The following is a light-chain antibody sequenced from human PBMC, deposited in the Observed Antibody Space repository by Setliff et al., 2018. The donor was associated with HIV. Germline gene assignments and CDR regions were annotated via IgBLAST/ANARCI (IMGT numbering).Light chain of an antibody. CDR3: SSYTSSNTLV. V-gene: IGLV2-14*01. CDR2: EVS. J-gene: IGLJ1*01. CDR1: SSDVGGYNS. Sequence: QSALTQPASVSGSPGQSITISCTGTSSDVGGYNSVSWYQQHPGKAPKLMIYEVSNRPSGASNRFSGSKSGNTASLTISGLQAEDEADYYCSSYTSSNTLVFGTGTKVTVL.